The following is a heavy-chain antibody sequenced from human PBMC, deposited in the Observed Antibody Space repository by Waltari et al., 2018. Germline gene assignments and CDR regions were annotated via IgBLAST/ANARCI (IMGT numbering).Heavy chain of an antibody. J-gene: IGHJ6*03. CDR2: ISAYNGNT. Sequence: QVQLVQSGAEVKKPGASVKVSCKASGYTFTSYGISWVRQAPGQGLEWMGWISAYNGNTNYAQKLQGRVTMTTDTSTSTAYMELRSLRSDDTAVYYCAKVGRDYYDSSGYYYYYYYMDVWGKGTTVTVSS. CDR1: GYTFTSYG. CDR3: AKVGRDYYDSSGYYYYYYYMDV. V-gene: IGHV1-18*01. D-gene: IGHD3-22*01.